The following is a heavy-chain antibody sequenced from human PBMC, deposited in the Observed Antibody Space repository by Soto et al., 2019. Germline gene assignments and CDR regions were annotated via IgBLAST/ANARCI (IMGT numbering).Heavy chain of an antibody. D-gene: IGHD3-9*01. CDR1: SGSIFSSNW. Sequence: SETLSLTCAVSSGSIFSSNWWSWVRQPPGKGLEWIGETRNSGGANYNPSLKSRVTISVGKSTNQFFLNLNSVTAADTAVYYCASHLTMTGTRGFDHWGLGTLVTVSS. CDR2: TRNSGGA. J-gene: IGHJ4*02. V-gene: IGHV4-4*02. CDR3: ASHLTMTGTRGFDH.